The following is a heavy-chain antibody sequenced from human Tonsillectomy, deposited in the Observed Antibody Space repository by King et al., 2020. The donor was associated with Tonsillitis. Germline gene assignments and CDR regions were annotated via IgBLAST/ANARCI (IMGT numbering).Heavy chain of an antibody. CDR2: IPYDGSKK. Sequence: VQLVESGGGVVQPGRSLRLSCSASGFSFRNYGIHWVRQAPGKGLEWVAIIPYDGSKKYYADSVKGRFTVSRENSKNPLYLQMNSLRGEDTAVYYCAKEIAAAGDSYYSYGMDVWGQGTAVTVSS. D-gene: IGHD6-13*01. J-gene: IGHJ6*02. CDR3: AKEIAAAGDSYYSYGMDV. CDR1: GFSFRNYG. V-gene: IGHV3-30*18.